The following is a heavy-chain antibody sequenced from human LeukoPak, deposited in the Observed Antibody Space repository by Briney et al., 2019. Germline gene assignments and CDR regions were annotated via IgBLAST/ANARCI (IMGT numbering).Heavy chain of an antibody. CDR2: ISGSGGST. Sequence: GGSLRLSCAASGFTFRSYAMSWVRQAPGKGLEWVSAISGSGGSTCYADSVKGRFTSSRDNSKNTLYLQMNSLRAEGTAVYYCAKAHYDILTGPDYWGQGTLVTVSS. CDR1: GFTFRSYA. D-gene: IGHD3-9*01. V-gene: IGHV3-23*01. CDR3: AKAHYDILTGPDY. J-gene: IGHJ4*02.